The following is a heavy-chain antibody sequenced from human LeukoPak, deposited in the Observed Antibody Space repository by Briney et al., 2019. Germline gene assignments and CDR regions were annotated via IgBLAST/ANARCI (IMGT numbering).Heavy chain of an antibody. CDR3: AGWVGYCSSTSCYGLS. V-gene: IGHV4-30-2*01. CDR1: GGSISSGGYY. Sequence: PSETLSLTCTVSGGSISSGGYYWSWIRQPPGKGLEWIGYIYHSGSTYYNPSLKSRVTISVDRSKNQFSLKLSSVTAADTAVYYCAGWVGYCSSTSCYGLSWGQGTLVTVSS. CDR2: IYHSGST. J-gene: IGHJ5*02. D-gene: IGHD2-2*01.